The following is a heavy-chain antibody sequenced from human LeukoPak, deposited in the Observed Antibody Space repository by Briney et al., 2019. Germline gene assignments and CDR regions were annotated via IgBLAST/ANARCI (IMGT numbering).Heavy chain of an antibody. CDR1: GGSFSGYY. CDR3: ARHGDYYGSGSRY. Sequence: SETLSLTCAVYGGSFSGYYWSWIRQPPGKGLEWFGEIYHSGSTNHNPSLKSRVTISVDTSKNQFSLKLSSVTAADTAVYYCARHGDYYGSGSRYWGQGTLVTVSS. D-gene: IGHD3-10*01. J-gene: IGHJ4*02. V-gene: IGHV4-34*01. CDR2: IYHSGST.